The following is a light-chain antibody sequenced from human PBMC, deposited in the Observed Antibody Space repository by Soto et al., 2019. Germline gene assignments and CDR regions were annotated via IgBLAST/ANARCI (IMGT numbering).Light chain of an antibody. Sequence: DIQMTQSPFSLSASLGDRVTISCQASQSLSNTFNWYQQKPGKAPKLLIYAASSLQSGVPSRFSGSGSGTDFTLTISRLQPEDFAIYYCLQSYSTPYTFGQGTKLEIK. J-gene: IGKJ2*01. CDR2: AAS. V-gene: IGKV1-39*01. CDR3: LQSYSTPYT. CDR1: QSLSNT.